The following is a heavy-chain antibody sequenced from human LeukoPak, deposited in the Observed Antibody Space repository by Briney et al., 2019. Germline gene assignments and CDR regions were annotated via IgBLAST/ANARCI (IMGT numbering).Heavy chain of an antibody. CDR3: ARGDYGDYVSGVDY. Sequence: GGSLRLSCAASGFTFSSYGMHWVRQAPGKGLEWVAVIWYDGSNKYYADSVKGRFTISRDNSKNTLYLQMNSLRAEDTAVYYCARGDYGDYVSGVDYWGQGTLVTVSS. D-gene: IGHD4-17*01. J-gene: IGHJ4*02. CDR2: IWYDGSNK. CDR1: GFTFSSYG. V-gene: IGHV3-33*01.